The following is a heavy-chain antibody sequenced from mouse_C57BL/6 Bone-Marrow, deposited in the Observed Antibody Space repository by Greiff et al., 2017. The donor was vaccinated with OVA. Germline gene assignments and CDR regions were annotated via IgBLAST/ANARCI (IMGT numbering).Heavy chain of an antibody. V-gene: IGHV1-62-2*01. D-gene: IGHD1-1*01. J-gene: IGHJ1*03. Sequence: VQLQQSGAELVKPGASVKLSCKASGYTFTEYTIHWVKQRSGQGLEWIGWFYPGSGSIKYNEKFKDKATLTADKSSSTVYMELSRLTSKDSAVYICARHEDQGINYGSSYWYIDVWGTGTTVTVSS. CDR3: ARHEDQGINYGSSYWYIDV. CDR2: FYPGSGSI. CDR1: GYTFTEYT.